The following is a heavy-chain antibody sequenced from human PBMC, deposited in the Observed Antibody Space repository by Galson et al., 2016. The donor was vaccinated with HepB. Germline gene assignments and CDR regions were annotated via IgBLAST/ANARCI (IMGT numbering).Heavy chain of an antibody. Sequence: SVKVSCKAAGGTFSNYAISWVRQAPGQGLEWMGGIIPRFGTTHSAQRFQGRVTVTADESLTTVYMDLGSLRSEDTALYYCARGDDYNYMDYWGQGILVTVSS. CDR2: IIPRFGTT. CDR1: GGTFSNYA. V-gene: IGHV1-69*13. D-gene: IGHD5-24*01. J-gene: IGHJ4*02. CDR3: ARGDDYNYMDY.